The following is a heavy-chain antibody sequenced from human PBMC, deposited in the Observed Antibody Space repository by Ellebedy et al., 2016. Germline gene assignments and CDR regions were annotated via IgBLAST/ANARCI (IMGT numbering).Heavy chain of an antibody. CDR3: ARDLTVTTYYYYGMDV. V-gene: IGHV3-23*01. Sequence: ETLSLTCAASGFTFSSYAMSWVRQAPGKGLEWVSAISGSGGSTYYADSVKGRFTISRDNSKNTLYLQMNSLRAEDTAVYYCARDLTVTTYYYYGMDVWGQGTTVTVSS. D-gene: IGHD4-17*01. CDR1: GFTFSSYA. J-gene: IGHJ6*02. CDR2: ISGSGGST.